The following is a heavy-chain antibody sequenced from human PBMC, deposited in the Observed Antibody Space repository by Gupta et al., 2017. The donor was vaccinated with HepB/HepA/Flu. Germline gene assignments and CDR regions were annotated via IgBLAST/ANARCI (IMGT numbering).Heavy chain of an antibody. D-gene: IGHD3-10*01. Sequence: EVQLLESGGGLVQPGESLRLSCAASGFPFSSYAMRWVRPAPAKGLEWVSALSGSGSSTYHADSVKGRFTISRDNSKNTLYLQMNNLRAEDTALYYCASLTFYYGSGPVGAFDFRGQGTMVTVSS. CDR1: GFPFSSYA. J-gene: IGHJ3*01. V-gene: IGHV3-23*01. CDR2: LSGSGSST. CDR3: ASLTFYYGSGPVGAFDF.